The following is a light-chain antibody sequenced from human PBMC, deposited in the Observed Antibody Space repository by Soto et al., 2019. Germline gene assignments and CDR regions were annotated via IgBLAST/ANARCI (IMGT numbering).Light chain of an antibody. J-gene: IGKJ4*01. CDR2: DAS. Sequence: EIVLTQSPATLSLSPGDRATLSCTASQAITYYLAWYQHKPGQAPRLLMYDASHRATGIPARFSGSGSGTAFTLIISSLEPEDFAGDYGQQRSNWPPTFGGGPKVEIK. V-gene: IGKV3-11*01. CDR3: QQRSNWPPT. CDR1: QAITYY.